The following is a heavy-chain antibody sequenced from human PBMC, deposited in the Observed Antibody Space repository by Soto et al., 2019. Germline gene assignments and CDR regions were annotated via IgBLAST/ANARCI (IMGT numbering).Heavy chain of an antibody. V-gene: IGHV4-34*01. CDR2: INHSGST. J-gene: IGHJ6*02. CDR3: ARTTPIGSYYYGMDV. Sequence: SDTPSPTFPVFWGSFTCYYWELTRQPPGKGLEWIGEINHSGSTNYNPSLKSRVTISVDTSKNQFSLKLSSVTAADTAVYYCARTTPIGSYYYGMDVWGQGTTVT. D-gene: IGHD1-26*01. CDR1: WGSFTCYY.